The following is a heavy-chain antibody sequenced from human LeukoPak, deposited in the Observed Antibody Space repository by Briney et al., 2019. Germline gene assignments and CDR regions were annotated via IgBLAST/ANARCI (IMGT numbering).Heavy chain of an antibody. J-gene: IGHJ4*02. CDR3: AKALPVTYYYDSSGYSVVNYFDY. CDR1: GFTFSSYA. D-gene: IGHD3-22*01. V-gene: IGHV3-23*01. Sequence: GGSLRLSCAASGFTFSSYAMSWVRQAPGKGLEWVSAISGSGGSIYYADSVKGRFTISRDNSKNTLYLQMNSLRAEDTAVYYCAKALPVTYYYDSSGYSVVNYFDYWGQGTLVTVSS. CDR2: ISGSGGSI.